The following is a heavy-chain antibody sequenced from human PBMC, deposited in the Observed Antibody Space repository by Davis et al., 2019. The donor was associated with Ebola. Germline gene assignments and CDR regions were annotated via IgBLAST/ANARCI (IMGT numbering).Heavy chain of an antibody. D-gene: IGHD3-3*01. V-gene: IGHV1-69*04. Sequence: AASVKVSCKASGGTFSSYAISWVRQAPGQGLEWMGRIIPILGIANYAQKFQGRVTITADKSTSTAYMELSSLRSEDTAVYYCARGGIPLEWLFSSSMDVWGQGTTVTVSS. CDR3: ARGGIPLEWLFSSSMDV. CDR1: GGTFSSYA. CDR2: IIPILGIA. J-gene: IGHJ6*02.